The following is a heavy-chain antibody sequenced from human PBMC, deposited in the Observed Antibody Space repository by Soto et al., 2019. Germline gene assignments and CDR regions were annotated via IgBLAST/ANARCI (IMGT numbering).Heavy chain of an antibody. CDR1: GLTFDDYA. D-gene: IGHD3-22*01. J-gene: IGHJ4*02. CDR2: INWNSDTI. CDR3: AMSNSNDLYYHFES. V-gene: IGHV3-9*01. Sequence: GGSLRLSCAASGLTFDDYAMHWVRQAPGKGLEWVSGINWNSDTIGYADSVKGRFTVSRDNAKGSLLLQMSSLRAEDTAVYFCAMSNSNDLYYHFESWGQGTPVT.